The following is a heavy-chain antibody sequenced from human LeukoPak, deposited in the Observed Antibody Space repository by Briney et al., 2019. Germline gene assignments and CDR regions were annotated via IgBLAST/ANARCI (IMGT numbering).Heavy chain of an antibody. CDR3: ARVIYCSGGSCYDGAWFDP. Sequence: SETLSLTCAVSGYSISSGYYWGWIRQPPGKGLEWIGSIYHSGSSYYNPSLKSRVTISIDTSKSQFSLKLSSVTAADTAVYFCARVIYCSGGSCYDGAWFDPWGQGTLVTVSS. CDR2: IYHSGSS. V-gene: IGHV4-38-2*01. CDR1: GYSISSGYY. J-gene: IGHJ5*02. D-gene: IGHD2-15*01.